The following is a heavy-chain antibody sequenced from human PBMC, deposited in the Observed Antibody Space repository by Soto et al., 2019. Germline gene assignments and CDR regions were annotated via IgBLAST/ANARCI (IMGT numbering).Heavy chain of an antibody. CDR1: GGTFSSYT. J-gene: IGHJ4*02. CDR3: AREHSSPGDEFDY. Sequence: SVKVSCKASGGTFSSYTISWVRQAPGQGLEWMGRIIPILGIANYAQKFQGRVTITADKSTSTAYMELSSLRSEDTAVYYCAREHSSPGDEFDYWGQGTLVTVSS. D-gene: IGHD6-13*01. V-gene: IGHV1-69*04. CDR2: IIPILGIA.